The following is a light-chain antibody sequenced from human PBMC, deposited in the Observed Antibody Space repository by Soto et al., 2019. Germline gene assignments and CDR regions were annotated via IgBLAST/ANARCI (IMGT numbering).Light chain of an antibody. CDR2: GAS. V-gene: IGKV3-15*01. Sequence: EIVMTQSPATLSVSPGERATLSCRASQSVSSNLAWYQQKPGQAPRLLIYGASTRATGIPARFSGSGSGTEFTLTISGLEPADLGVYYCQQRHNWPITFGQGTQLEIK. CDR3: QQRHNWPIT. J-gene: IGKJ5*01. CDR1: QSVSSN.